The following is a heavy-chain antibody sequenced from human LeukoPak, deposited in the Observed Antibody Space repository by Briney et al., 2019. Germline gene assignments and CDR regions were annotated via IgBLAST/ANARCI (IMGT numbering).Heavy chain of an antibody. D-gene: IGHD2-2*02. CDR2: ISSSSSYI. J-gene: IGHJ6*02. CDR3: ARDGPHIVVVPAAIGDYYYGMDV. Sequence: GGFLRLSCAASGFTFSSYSMNWVRQAPGKGLEWVSSISSSSSYIYYADSVKGRFTISRDNAKNSLYLQMNSLRAGDTAVYYCARDGPHIVVVPAAIGDYYYGMDVWGQGTTVTVSS. V-gene: IGHV3-21*01. CDR1: GFTFSSYS.